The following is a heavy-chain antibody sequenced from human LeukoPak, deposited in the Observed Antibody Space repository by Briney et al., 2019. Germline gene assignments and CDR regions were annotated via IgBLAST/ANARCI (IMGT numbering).Heavy chain of an antibody. CDR1: GGSISSDY. J-gene: IGHJ4*02. CDR3: ARGVYIAAAQYGY. D-gene: IGHD6-13*01. CDR2: NYYSGRT. Sequence: SETLSLTCTVSGGSISSDYWSWIRQPPGRGLEWIGFNYYSGRTNYKSSLKNRVTTSVDTSKNQFSLKLSSVTAADTAVYYCARGVYIAAAQYGYWGQGTLVTVSS. V-gene: IGHV4-59*01.